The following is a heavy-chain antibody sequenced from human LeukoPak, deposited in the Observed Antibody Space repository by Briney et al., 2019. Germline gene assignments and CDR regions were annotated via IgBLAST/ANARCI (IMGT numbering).Heavy chain of an antibody. Sequence: PSETLSLTCTVSGGSISSYYWSWIRQPPGKGLEWIGEIYHSGSTNYNPSLKSRVTISVDKSKNQFSLKLSSVTAADTAVYYCASKQRITIFGVVGCDAFDIWGQGTMVTVSS. CDR3: ASKQRITIFGVVGCDAFDI. J-gene: IGHJ3*02. D-gene: IGHD3-3*01. CDR1: GGSISSYY. V-gene: IGHV4-59*12. CDR2: IYHSGST.